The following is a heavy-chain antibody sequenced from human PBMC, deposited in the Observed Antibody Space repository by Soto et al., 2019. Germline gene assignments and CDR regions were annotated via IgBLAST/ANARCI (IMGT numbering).Heavy chain of an antibody. CDR1: GFTFSSYS. J-gene: IGHJ4*02. V-gene: IGHV3-21*04. D-gene: IGHD2-15*01. CDR2: ISSSSSYI. Sequence: PGGSLRLSCAASGFTFSSYSMNWVRQAPGKGLEWVSSISSSSSYIYYADSVKGRFTISRDNAKNSLYLQMNSLRAEDTAVYYCAKDAIKYCSGGSCYSSDYWGQGTLVTVSS. CDR3: AKDAIKYCSGGSCYSSDY.